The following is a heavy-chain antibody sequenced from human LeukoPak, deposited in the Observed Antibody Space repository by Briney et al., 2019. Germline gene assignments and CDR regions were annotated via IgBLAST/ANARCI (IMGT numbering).Heavy chain of an antibody. Sequence: GGSLRLSCAASGFTFGSYAMSWVRRAPGKGLEWVSAISGSGGSTYYADSVKGRFTISRDNSKNTLYLQMNSLRAEDTAVYYCAKAGRPGIAVAGRDYFDYWGQGTLVTVSS. D-gene: IGHD6-19*01. CDR2: ISGSGGST. J-gene: IGHJ4*02. CDR3: AKAGRPGIAVAGRDYFDY. CDR1: GFTFGSYA. V-gene: IGHV3-23*01.